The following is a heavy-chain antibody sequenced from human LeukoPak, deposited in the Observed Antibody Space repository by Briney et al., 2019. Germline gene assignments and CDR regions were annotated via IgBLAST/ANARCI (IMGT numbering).Heavy chain of an antibody. D-gene: IGHD1-14*01. Sequence: PGGSLRLSCGAYGFSVSGNYMSWVRQAPGKGLEWVSAISGSGGSTYYADSVKGRFTISRDNSKNTLYLQMNSLRAEDTAVYYCAKVTPPMYYFDYWGQGTLVTVSS. V-gene: IGHV3-23*01. J-gene: IGHJ4*02. CDR2: ISGSGGST. CDR3: AKVTPPMYYFDY. CDR1: GFSVSGNY.